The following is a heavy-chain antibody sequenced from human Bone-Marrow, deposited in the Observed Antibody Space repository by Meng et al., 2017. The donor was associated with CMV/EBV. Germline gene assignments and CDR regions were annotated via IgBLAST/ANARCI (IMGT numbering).Heavy chain of an antibody. CDR3: AHSGRGYYRDAFDI. Sequence: SGPTLVKPTQTLTLTCTFSGFSLSTSGVGVGWIRQPPGNALEWLALIYWNDDKRYSPSLRSRLTITKDTSKNQVVLTMTNMDPVDKATYYCAHSGRGYYRDAFDIWGQGTMVTVSS. CDR2: IYWNDDK. J-gene: IGHJ3*02. D-gene: IGHD3-22*01. CDR1: GFSLSTSGVG. V-gene: IGHV2-5*01.